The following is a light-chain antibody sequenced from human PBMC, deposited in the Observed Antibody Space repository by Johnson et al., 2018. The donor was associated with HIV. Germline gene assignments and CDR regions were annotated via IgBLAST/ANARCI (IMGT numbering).Light chain of an antibody. J-gene: IGLJ1*01. Sequence: QAVLTQPPSVSAAPGQKVTISCSGSSSNIGKNYVSWYQQLPGTAPKLLIYDNNKRPSGIPDRFSGSKSDTSATLAITGLQTGDEADYYCGTWDSSVSAYVFGTGTKVTV. CDR1: SSNIGKNY. CDR2: DNN. CDR3: GTWDSSVSAYV. V-gene: IGLV1-51*01.